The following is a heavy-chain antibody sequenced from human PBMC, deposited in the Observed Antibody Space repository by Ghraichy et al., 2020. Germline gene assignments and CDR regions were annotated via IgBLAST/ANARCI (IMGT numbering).Heavy chain of an antibody. CDR1: GFTVRDNF. D-gene: IGHD2-15*01. CDR3: ARDVGATAEYFQN. J-gene: IGHJ1*01. V-gene: IGHV3-66*01. Sequence: GGSLRLSCAASGFTVRDNFISWVRQAPGKGLEWVSIIYSGGNTHYVDSVKGRFTISRENSKNTVYLQMNSLRDEDTAMYYCARDVGATAEYFQNWGQGTLVTVSS. CDR2: IYSGGNT.